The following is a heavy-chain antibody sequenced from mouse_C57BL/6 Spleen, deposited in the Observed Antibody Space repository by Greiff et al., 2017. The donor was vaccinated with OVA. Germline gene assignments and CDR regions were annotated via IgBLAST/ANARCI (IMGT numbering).Heavy chain of an antibody. CDR1: GFTFSDYY. V-gene: IGHV5-16*01. D-gene: IGHD2-4*01. Sequence: EVQRVESEGGLVQPGSSMKLSCTASGFTFSDYYMAWVRQVPEKGLEWVANINYDGSSTYYLDSLKSRFIISRDNAKNILYLQMSSLKSEDTATDYWARVDYDEGYFDVWGTGTTVTVSS. CDR2: INYDGSST. CDR3: ARVDYDEGYFDV. J-gene: IGHJ1*03.